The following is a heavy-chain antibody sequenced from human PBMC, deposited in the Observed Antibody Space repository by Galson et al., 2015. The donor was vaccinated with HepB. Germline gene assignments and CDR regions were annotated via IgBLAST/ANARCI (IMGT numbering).Heavy chain of an antibody. V-gene: IGHV3-11*06. Sequence: SLRLSCAASRFTLSHYDMGWVRQAPGKGLVWISYISNSGSYTDFADSVKGRFTISRDNAKNSLHLEMNSLRVEDTAIYYCARAAASVPYYFDYWGQGSLVTVSS. J-gene: IGHJ4*02. CDR2: ISNSGSYT. CDR1: RFTLSHYD. CDR3: ARAAASVPYYFDY.